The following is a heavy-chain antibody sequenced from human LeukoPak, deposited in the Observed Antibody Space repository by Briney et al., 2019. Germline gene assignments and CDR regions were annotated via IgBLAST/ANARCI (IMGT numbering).Heavy chain of an antibody. D-gene: IGHD6-13*01. CDR1: GGSFSGYY. J-gene: IGHJ5*02. CDR3: ARGAAAADH. V-gene: IGHV4-34*01. CDR2: INHSGST. Sequence: PSETLSLTCAVYGGSFSGYYWSWIRQPPGKGLEWIGEINHSGSTNYNPSLKSRVTISVDTSKNQFSLKLSSVTAADTAVYYCARGAAAADHWGQGTLITVSS.